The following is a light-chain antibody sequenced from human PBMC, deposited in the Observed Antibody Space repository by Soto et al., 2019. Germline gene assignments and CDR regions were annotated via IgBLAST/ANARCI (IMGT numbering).Light chain of an antibody. CDR1: QSVSSSY. CDR3: QDYGSSEWT. V-gene: IGKV3-20*01. Sequence: EIVLTQSPGTLSLSPGERATLSCRASQSVSSSYLAWYQQKPGQAPRLLIYGASSRATGIPDRFSGSGSGTDFTLTISRLEPEDFAVYYCQDYGSSEWTFGQGTKV. CDR2: GAS. J-gene: IGKJ1*01.